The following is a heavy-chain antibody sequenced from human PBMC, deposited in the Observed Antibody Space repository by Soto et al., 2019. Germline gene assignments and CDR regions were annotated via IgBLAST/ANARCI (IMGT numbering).Heavy chain of an antibody. V-gene: IGHV1-69*13. J-gene: IGHJ6*02. CDR1: GGTFSSYA. D-gene: IGHD6-19*01. CDR3: ARDQYSSGWYPPDRPYYYYGMDV. Sequence: SVKVSCKASGGTFSSYAISWVRQAPGQGLEWMGDIIPIFGTANYAQKFQGRVTITADESTSTAYMELSSLRSEDTAVYYCARDQYSSGWYPPDRPYYYYGMDVWGQGTTVTVSS. CDR2: IIPIFGTA.